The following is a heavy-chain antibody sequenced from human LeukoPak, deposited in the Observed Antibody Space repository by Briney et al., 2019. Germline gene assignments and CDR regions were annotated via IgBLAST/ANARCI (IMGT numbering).Heavy chain of an antibody. CDR2: TYYSGST. D-gene: IGHD6-13*01. CDR1: GGSINSYY. V-gene: IGHV4-59*01. Sequence: KPSETPSLTFTVSGGSINSYYLGWIRQPPGKGLGGIGYTYYSGSTNYTPSLKSRLTISVDTSKNQFSLKLSSVTAADTAVYYCARTYGSSGLGYFDLWGRGTLVTVSS. CDR3: ARTYGSSGLGYFDL. J-gene: IGHJ2*01.